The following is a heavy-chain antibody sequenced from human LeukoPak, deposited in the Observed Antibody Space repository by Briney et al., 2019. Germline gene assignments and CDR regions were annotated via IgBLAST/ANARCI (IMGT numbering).Heavy chain of an antibody. J-gene: IGHJ6*02. V-gene: IGHV3-7*01. Sequence: GGSLRLSCAASGFTFSIYWMTWVRQAPGKGLEWLANIKPDGSDKYYIESVKGRFTVSRDNAKNSLYLEMDSLGVEDTAIYFCARRTGRGGVQREIYGMDVWGQGTTVTVSS. CDR3: ARRTGRGGVQREIYGMDV. CDR1: GFTFSIYW. CDR2: IKPDGSDK. D-gene: IGHD1-14*01.